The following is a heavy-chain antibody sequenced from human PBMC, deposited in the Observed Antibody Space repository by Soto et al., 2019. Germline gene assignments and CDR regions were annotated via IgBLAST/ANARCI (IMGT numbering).Heavy chain of an antibody. CDR3: ASRDPGTSVDY. V-gene: IGHV4-4*02. Sequence: SETLSLTCAVSGGSFTSNNWWTWVRQPPGQGLEWIGEIYRTGSTYYNPSLKSRVTISLDKSENQFSLKVTSLTAADTAVYYCASRDPGTSVDYWGQGTLVTVSS. CDR1: GGSFTSNNW. CDR2: IYRTGST. J-gene: IGHJ4*02. D-gene: IGHD1-7*01.